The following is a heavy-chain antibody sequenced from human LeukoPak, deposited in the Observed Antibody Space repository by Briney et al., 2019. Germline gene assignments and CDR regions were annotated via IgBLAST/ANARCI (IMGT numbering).Heavy chain of an antibody. CDR2: ISSSSSYI. CDR1: GFTFSSYS. D-gene: IGHD3-10*01. V-gene: IGHV3-21*01. J-gene: IGHJ4*02. Sequence: PGRSLRLSCAASGFTFSSYSMNWVRQAPGKGLEWVSSISSSSSYIYYADSVKGRFTISRDNAKNSLYLQMNSLRAEDTAVYYCASRPELWFGILDYWGQGTLVTVSS. CDR3: ASRPELWFGILDY.